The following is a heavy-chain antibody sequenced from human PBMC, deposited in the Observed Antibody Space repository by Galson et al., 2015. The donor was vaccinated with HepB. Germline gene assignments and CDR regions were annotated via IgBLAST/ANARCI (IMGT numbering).Heavy chain of an antibody. CDR3: ARGNRDV. CDR2: IDGDGSKI. V-gene: IGHV3-74*01. J-gene: IGHJ6*01. CDR1: GFPFRGYY. Sequence: SLRLSCAASGFPFRGYYMPWVRQVPGQGLVWIARIDGDGSKIGYAASVKGRFTVSRDNAKHMLYLHLGSLRAEDTGGYYWARGNRDVWGQGTTVTVSS. D-gene: IGHD2/OR15-2a*01.